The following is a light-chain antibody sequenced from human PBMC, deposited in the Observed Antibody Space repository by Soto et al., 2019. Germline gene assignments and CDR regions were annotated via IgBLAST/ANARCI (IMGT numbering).Light chain of an antibody. CDR2: DVS. J-gene: IGLJ1*01. CDR3: CSYAGSYSYV. CDR1: SSDVGGYNY. V-gene: IGLV2-11*01. Sequence: QSALTQPRSVSGSPGQSVTISCTGTSSDVGGYNYVSWYQEQPGKAPKLMIYDVSKRPSGVPDRFSGSKSVNTASLTISGLQAEYEADYYCCSYAGSYSYVFGTGTKLTVL.